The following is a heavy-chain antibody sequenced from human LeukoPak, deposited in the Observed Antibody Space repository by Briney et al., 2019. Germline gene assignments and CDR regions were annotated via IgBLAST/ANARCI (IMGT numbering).Heavy chain of an antibody. CDR1: GYSFTGHY. J-gene: IGHJ3*02. Sequence: ASVKVSCKASGYSFTGHYIHWVRQAPGQGLEWMGWINPNSGGTNYAQKFQGRVTMTRDTSISTAYMELSRLRSDDTAVYYCARRTVGTMVRGVIITASDAFDIWGQGTMVTVSS. D-gene: IGHD3-10*01. CDR2: INPNSGGT. CDR3: ARRTVGTMVRGVIITASDAFDI. V-gene: IGHV1-2*02.